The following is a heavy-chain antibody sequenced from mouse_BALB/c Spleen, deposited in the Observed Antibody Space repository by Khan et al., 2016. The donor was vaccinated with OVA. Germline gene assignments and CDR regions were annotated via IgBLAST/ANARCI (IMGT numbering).Heavy chain of an antibody. CDR3: ARVYGGDFDY. V-gene: IGHV3-2*02. J-gene: IGHJ2*01. CDR1: GYSITTDYA. Sequence: QLEESGPGLVKPSQSLSLTCTVTGYSITTDYAWNWIRQFPGNKLEWMGFISYNGNTKYNPSLKSRISITRDTSKNQFFLQLTSVTTEDTARYYCARVYGGDFDYWGQGTTLTVSA. CDR2: ISYNGNT. D-gene: IGHD1-1*01.